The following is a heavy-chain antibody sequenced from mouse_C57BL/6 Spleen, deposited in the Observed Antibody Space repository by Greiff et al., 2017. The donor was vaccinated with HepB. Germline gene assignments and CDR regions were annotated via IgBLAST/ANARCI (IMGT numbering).Heavy chain of an antibody. Sequence: VQLMESGAELVKPGASVKISCKASGYAFSSYWMNWVKQRPGKGLEWIGQIYPGDGDTNYNGKFKGKATLTADKSSSTAYMQLSSLTSEDSAVYFCARSTMITTLLDYWGQGTTLTVSS. V-gene: IGHV1-80*01. CDR3: ARSTMITTLLDY. D-gene: IGHD2-4*01. J-gene: IGHJ2*01. CDR2: IYPGDGDT. CDR1: GYAFSSYW.